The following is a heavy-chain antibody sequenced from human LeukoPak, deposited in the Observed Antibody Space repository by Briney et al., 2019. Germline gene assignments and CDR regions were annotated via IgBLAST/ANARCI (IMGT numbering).Heavy chain of an antibody. V-gene: IGHV1-69*05. CDR3: ARLAAGGYYYYYMDV. Sequence: GASVKVSCKASGGTFSSYAISWVRQAPGQGLEWMGGIIPIFGTANYAQKLQGRVTMTTDTSTSTAYMELRSLRSDDTAVYYCARLAAGGYYYYYMDVWGKGTTVTVSS. D-gene: IGHD6-13*01. CDR1: GGTFSSYA. J-gene: IGHJ6*03. CDR2: IIPIFGTA.